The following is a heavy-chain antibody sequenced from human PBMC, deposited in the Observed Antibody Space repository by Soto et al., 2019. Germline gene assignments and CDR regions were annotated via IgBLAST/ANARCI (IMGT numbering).Heavy chain of an antibody. CDR1: GDSFNDYY. CDR2: INPNGGVT. Sequence: QVQLVQSGAEVRKPGASVTVSCRSSGDSFNDYYIPWVRQAPGKGVEWMGWINPNGGVTKYAQKFQGWVSMTRDTSIRTVYMQMSRLRSDDTAVYYCARESGGATATLDYYYFYIDVWGTGTTVTVSS. D-gene: IGHD5-12*01. J-gene: IGHJ6*03. CDR3: ARESGGATATLDYYYFYIDV. V-gene: IGHV1-2*04.